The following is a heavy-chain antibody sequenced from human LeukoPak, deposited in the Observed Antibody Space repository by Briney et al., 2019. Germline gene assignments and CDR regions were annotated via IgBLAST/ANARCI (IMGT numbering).Heavy chain of an antibody. Sequence: RASVKVSCMASGYTFSGYYIHWVRQAPGQGLEWMAWINPSNGDTNYAQKFQGRVTMTRDTSISTAYMELTRLISDDTAVYYCARVGSSGWYVHPTLDYWGQGTLVTVSS. CDR3: ARVGSSGWYVHPTLDY. CDR1: GYTFSGYY. V-gene: IGHV1-2*02. J-gene: IGHJ4*02. CDR2: INPSNGDT. D-gene: IGHD6-19*01.